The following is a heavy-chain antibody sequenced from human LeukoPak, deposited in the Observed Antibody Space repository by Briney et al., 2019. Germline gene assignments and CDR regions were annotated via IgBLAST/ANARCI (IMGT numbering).Heavy chain of an antibody. V-gene: IGHV1-18*01. CDR1: GYTFTSYG. D-gene: IGHD6-19*01. CDR3: ARPTSKDTGYSSGWGAGQWAFDI. J-gene: IGHJ3*02. Sequence: ASVKVSCKASGYTFTSYGISWVRQAPGQGLEWVGWISAYNGNTNYAQKLQGRVTMTTDTSTSTAYMELRSLGSDDTAVYYCARPTSKDTGYSSGWGAGQWAFDIWGQGTMATVSS. CDR2: ISAYNGNT.